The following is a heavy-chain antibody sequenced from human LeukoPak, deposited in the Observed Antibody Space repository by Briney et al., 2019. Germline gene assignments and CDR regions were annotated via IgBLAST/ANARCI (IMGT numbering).Heavy chain of an antibody. CDR1: GDSVSSNNVA. CDR2: TYYRSKWYN. V-gene: IGHV6-1*01. CDR3: ARERELRYYYMDV. J-gene: IGHJ6*03. Sequence: SQTLSLTCAISGDSVSSNNVAWNWIRQSPSRGLEWLGRTYYRSKWYNDYAVSVKGRITINPDTSKNQFSLQLNSVTPEDTAVYYCARERELRYYYMDVWGKGTTVTVSS. D-gene: IGHD1-7*01.